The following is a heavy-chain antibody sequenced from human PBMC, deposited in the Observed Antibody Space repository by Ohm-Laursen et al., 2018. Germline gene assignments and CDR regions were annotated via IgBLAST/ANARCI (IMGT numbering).Heavy chain of an antibody. J-gene: IGHJ4*02. V-gene: IGHV3-7*01. CDR3: ARESIALFF. CDR2: IKHDGSEK. D-gene: IGHD2-21*01. CDR1: GFTFSSYW. Sequence: SLRLSCSASGFTFSSYWMTWVRQAPAKGLEWVANIKHDGSEKYYVDSVKGRFTISRDNAKNSLYLQMDSLRVEDTAVYFCARESIALFFWGQGTLVTVSS.